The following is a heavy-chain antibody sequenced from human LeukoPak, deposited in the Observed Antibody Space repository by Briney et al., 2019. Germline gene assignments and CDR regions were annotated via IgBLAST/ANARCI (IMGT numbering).Heavy chain of an antibody. J-gene: IGHJ4*02. CDR2: TSYSGGT. Sequence: SETLSLTCSVSGGSFSNFYWSWIRQPPGKGLEWIGFTSYSGGTKYNPSLKSRVAISVDKAKNQFPLKLISVTAADTAVYYCARGYFFADTGYYDDYWGQGTLVTVSP. D-gene: IGHD3-9*01. CDR3: ARGYFFADTGYYDDY. V-gene: IGHV4-59*01. CDR1: GGSFSNFY.